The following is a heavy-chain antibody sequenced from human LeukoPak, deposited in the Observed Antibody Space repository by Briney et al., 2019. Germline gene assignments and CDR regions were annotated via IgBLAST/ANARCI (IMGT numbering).Heavy chain of an antibody. J-gene: IGHJ5*02. CDR1: GGSISSGSYY. CDR2: IYTSGST. Sequence: SETLSLTCTVSGGSISSGSYYWSWIRQPAGKGLEWIGRIYTSGSTNYNPSLKSRVTMSVDTSKNQYSLKLSSVTAADTAVYYRARDEPYYYGSGGGNWFDPWGQGTLVTVSS. D-gene: IGHD3-10*01. V-gene: IGHV4-61*02. CDR3: ARDEPYYYGSGGGNWFDP.